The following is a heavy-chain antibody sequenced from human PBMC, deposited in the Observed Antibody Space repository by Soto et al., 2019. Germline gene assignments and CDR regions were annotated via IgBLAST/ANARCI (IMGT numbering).Heavy chain of an antibody. V-gene: IGHV3-7*01. CDR3: AKGWAALDR. CDR1: GFTFSNYW. CDR2: MKEDGSQK. D-gene: IGHD2-15*01. J-gene: IGHJ5*02. Sequence: EVQLVKSGGGLVQPGGSLRLSCAASGFTFSNYWMTWVRQAPGKGLEWVANMKEDGSQKNYLDSVKGRFTISRDNAKKSLYLQMDNLRAEDTATYYCAKGWAALDRWGQGALVTVSS.